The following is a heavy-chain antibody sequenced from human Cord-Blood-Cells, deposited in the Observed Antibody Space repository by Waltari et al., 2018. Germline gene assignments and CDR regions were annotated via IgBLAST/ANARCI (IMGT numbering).Heavy chain of an antibody. V-gene: IGHV3-30*18. CDR3: AKDWHYGSGSYYDY. D-gene: IGHD3-10*01. Sequence: QVQLVESGGGVVQPGRSLRLSCAASGFTFRSYGMHWFRQAPGKGLEWVAVISYDGSNKYYADSVKGRFTISRDNSKNTLYLQMNSLRAEDTAVYYCAKDWHYGSGSYYDYWGQGTLVTVSS. CDR1: GFTFRSYG. J-gene: IGHJ4*02. CDR2: ISYDGSNK.